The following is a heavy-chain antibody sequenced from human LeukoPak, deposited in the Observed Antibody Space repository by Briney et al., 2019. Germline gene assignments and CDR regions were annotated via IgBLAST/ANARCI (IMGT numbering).Heavy chain of an antibody. CDR2: TNHSGST. CDR1: GGSFSGYY. J-gene: IGHJ5*02. CDR3: ARGPYCSSTSCYLNWFDP. V-gene: IGHV4-34*01. D-gene: IGHD2-2*01. Sequence: SETLSLTCAVYGGSFSGYYWSWIRQPPGKGLEWIGETNHSGSTNYNPSLKSRVTISVDTSKYQFSLKLSSVTAADTAVYYCARGPYCSSTSCYLNWFDPWGQGTLVTVSS.